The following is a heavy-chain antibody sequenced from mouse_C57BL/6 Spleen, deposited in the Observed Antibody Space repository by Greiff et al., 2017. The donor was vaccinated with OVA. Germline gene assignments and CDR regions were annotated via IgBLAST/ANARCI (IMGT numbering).Heavy chain of an antibody. CDR2: FYPGSGSI. CDR1: GYTFTEYT. J-gene: IGHJ3*01. Sequence: VQLQQSGAELVKPGASVKLSCKASGYTFTEYTIHWVKQRSGQGLEWIGWFYPGSGSIKYNEKFKDKATLTADNSSSTVYMELSRLTSEDSAVYFCARHEVAYYSNYGGLSWFAYWGQGTLVTVSA. CDR3: ARHEVAYYSNYGGLSWFAY. D-gene: IGHD2-5*01. V-gene: IGHV1-62-2*01.